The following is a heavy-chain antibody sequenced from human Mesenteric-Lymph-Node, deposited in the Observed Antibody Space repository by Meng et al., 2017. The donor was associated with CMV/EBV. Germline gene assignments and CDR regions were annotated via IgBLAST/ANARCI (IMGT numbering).Heavy chain of an antibody. CDR2: IRYDGSNE. V-gene: IGHV3-30*02. J-gene: IGHJ3*01. D-gene: IGHD2-2*01. CDR3: ARGYCSSPTCYAFGAFDV. Sequence: GGSLRLSCAASGFTFSGYGMHWVRQAPGKGLEWVTFIRYDGSNEYYADAIKGRFTISRDNAQNSLHLQMNSLRVEDTATYYCARGYCSSPTCYAFGAFDVWGQGAMVTVSS. CDR1: GFTFSGYG.